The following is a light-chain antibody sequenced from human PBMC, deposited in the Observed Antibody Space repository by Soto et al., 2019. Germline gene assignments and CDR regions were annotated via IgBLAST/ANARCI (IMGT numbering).Light chain of an antibody. V-gene: IGKV1-27*01. CDR1: EGIRTY. J-gene: IGKJ1*01. CDR3: QKYNSAPWT. CDR2: AAS. Sequence: DIQMTQFPPSLSAYVKDRGTITCRAPEGIRTYLAWYQQKPGKFPKLLIYAASTLRSGVPSRFSGSGSGTDFTLTISSLQPEDVATYYCQKYNSAPWTFGQGTKVDIK.